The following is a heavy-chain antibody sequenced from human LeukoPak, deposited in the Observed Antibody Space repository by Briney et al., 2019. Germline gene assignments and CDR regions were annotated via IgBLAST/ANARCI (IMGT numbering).Heavy chain of an antibody. J-gene: IGHJ4*02. CDR3: ARDTTSYGDFFDY. D-gene: IGHD4-17*01. CDR1: GFIFSNYA. CDR2: IKQDGSEK. V-gene: IGHV3-7*01. Sequence: GGSLRLSCAASGFIFSNYAMSWVRQAPGKGLEWVANIKQDGSEKYYVDSVKGRFTISRDNAKNSLYLQMNSLRAEDTAVYYCARDTTSYGDFFDYWGQGTLVTVSS.